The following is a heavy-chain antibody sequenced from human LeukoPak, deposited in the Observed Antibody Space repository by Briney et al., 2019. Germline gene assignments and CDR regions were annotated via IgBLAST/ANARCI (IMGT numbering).Heavy chain of an antibody. CDR2: ISGSGGST. CDR3: AKGGFYIPQEY. V-gene: IGHV3-23*01. J-gene: IGHJ4*02. Sequence: GGSLRLSCAASGFTFSSYAMSWVRQAPGKGLEWVSAISGSGGSTYYADSVKGRFTISRDNSKNTLYLQMNSLRAEDTAIYYCAKGGFYIPQEYWGQGTLVTVSS. CDR1: GFTFSSYA. D-gene: IGHD2-2*02.